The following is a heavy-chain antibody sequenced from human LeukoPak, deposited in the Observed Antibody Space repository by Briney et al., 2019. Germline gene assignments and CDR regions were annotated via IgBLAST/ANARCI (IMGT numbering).Heavy chain of an antibody. CDR3: AKARGSSGDFYYGMDV. D-gene: IGHD3-10*01. V-gene: IGHV3-9*01. Sequence: GGSLRLSCAASGFTFDNYAMNWVRQAPGKGLEWVSGISWNSGRIGYADSVMGRFTISRDNAKNSLYLQMNSLRPEDTALYYCAKARGSSGDFYYGMDVWGQGTTVTVSS. CDR2: ISWNSGRI. J-gene: IGHJ6*02. CDR1: GFTFDNYA.